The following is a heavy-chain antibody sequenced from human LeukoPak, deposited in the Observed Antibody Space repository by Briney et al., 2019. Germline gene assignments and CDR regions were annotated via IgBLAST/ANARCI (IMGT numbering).Heavy chain of an antibody. V-gene: IGHV1-2*02. J-gene: IGHJ6*02. CDR1: GYTFTGYY. Sequence: ASVKVSCKASGYTFTGYYMHWVRQAPGQGLEWMGWINPNSGGTNYAQKLQGRVTMTTDTSTSTAYMELRSLRSDDTAVYYCARGGERLGGYYYYYGMDVWGQGTTVTVSS. CDR3: ARGGERLGGYYYYYGMDV. CDR2: INPNSGGT. D-gene: IGHD2-21*01.